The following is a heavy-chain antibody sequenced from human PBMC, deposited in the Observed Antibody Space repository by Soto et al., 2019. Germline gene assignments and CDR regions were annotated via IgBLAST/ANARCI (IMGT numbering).Heavy chain of an antibody. CDR2: ISVVGATI. D-gene: IGHD3-3*01. J-gene: IGHJ4*02. V-gene: IGHV3-11*01. CDR3: ARRITTFGVVETN. Sequence: QVQLLESGGGLVKPGGSLRLYCVASGFSFSDYYMSWIRQSPGKGLEWVAMISVVGATIHYVDSVRGRFSISRDNVLNSLFLQLSSLRVEDTAIYYCARRITTFGVVETNWGQGTRVTVSS. CDR1: GFSFSDYY.